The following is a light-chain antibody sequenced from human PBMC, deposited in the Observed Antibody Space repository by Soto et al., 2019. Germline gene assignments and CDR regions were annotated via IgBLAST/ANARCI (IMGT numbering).Light chain of an antibody. CDR1: QSVSSN. Sequence: IVMMQSPATLSVSPGERATFSCMAIQSVSSNLAWYQQKPCQAPRILVYGASISATGIPASFSGSGSGTEFTLTISTLQYEDFAIYYCQHYNNWPPSTFGQGTKVDIK. V-gene: IGKV3-15*01. CDR2: GAS. CDR3: QHYNNWPPST. J-gene: IGKJ1*01.